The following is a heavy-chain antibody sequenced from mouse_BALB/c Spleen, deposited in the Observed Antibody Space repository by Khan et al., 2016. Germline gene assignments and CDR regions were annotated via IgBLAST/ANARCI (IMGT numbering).Heavy chain of an antibody. CDR2: IDTSDSYT. Sequence: VQLQESGAELVMPGASVKMSCKASGYTFTDYWMHWVKQRPGQGLEWIGAIDTSDSYTSYNQKFKGKATLTVDESSSTAYMQLSSLTSEDSAVYYCARSGTTATAWFAYWGQGTLVTVSA. CDR1: GYTFTDYW. V-gene: IGHV1-69*01. D-gene: IGHD1-2*01. CDR3: ARSGTTATAWFAY. J-gene: IGHJ3*01.